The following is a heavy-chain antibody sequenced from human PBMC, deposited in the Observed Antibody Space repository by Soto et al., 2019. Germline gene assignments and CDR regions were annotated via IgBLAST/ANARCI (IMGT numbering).Heavy chain of an antibody. V-gene: IGHV2-70*01. CDR1: GFSLSTSGMC. CDR3: ARIRKGYSSSWYYYYGMDV. J-gene: IGHJ6*02. CDR2: IDWDDDK. Sequence: GSGPTPVNPTQTLTLTCTFSGFSLSTSGMCVSWIRQPPGKALEWLALIDWDDDKYYSTSLKTRLTISKDTSKNQVVLTMTNMDPVDTATYYCARIRKGYSSSWYYYYGMDVWGQGTTVTVSS. D-gene: IGHD6-13*01.